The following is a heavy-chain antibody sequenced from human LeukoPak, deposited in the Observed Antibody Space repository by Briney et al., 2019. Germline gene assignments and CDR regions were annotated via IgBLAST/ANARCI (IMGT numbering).Heavy chain of an antibody. CDR1: GVSVSTSY. J-gene: IGHJ4*02. CDR2: VYTSGHT. Sequence: SETLSLTCIVSGVSVSTSYWSWVRQPAGKALEWIGRVYTSGHTNYNPSLKRRVTMSLDTSKNGFSLRLTSVTAADTAIYYCARGPADPYGVRGPSFDSRGQGTLVTVSS. D-gene: IGHD4-17*01. CDR3: ARGPADPYGVRGPSFDS. V-gene: IGHV4-4*07.